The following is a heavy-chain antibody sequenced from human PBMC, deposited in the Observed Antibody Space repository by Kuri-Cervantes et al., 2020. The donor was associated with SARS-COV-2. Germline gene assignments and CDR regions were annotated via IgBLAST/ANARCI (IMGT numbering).Heavy chain of an antibody. CDR2: IYHSGST. Sequence: SETLSLTCAVSGYSISSGYYWGWIRQPPGKGLEWIGSIYHSGSTYYNPSLKSRVTISVDTSKNQFSLKLSSVTAADTAVYYCARDPNGIAAAGNYWGQGTLVTVSS. CDR1: GYSISSGYY. CDR3: ARDPNGIAAAGNY. J-gene: IGHJ4*02. D-gene: IGHD6-13*01. V-gene: IGHV4-38-2*02.